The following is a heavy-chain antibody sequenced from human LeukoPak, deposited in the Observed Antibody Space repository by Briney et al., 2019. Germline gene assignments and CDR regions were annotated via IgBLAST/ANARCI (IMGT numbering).Heavy chain of an antibody. CDR1: GFTFSSYA. J-gene: IGHJ3*02. Sequence: GTSLRLSCAASGFTFSSYAIHWVRQAPGKGLEWVAVISFDGTDAFYADSVKGRFTISRDNSKNTLYLQMNSLRAEDTAVYYCAKAYIVGAPWHDAFDIWGQGTMVTVSS. V-gene: IGHV3-30*04. D-gene: IGHD1-26*01. CDR2: ISFDGTDA. CDR3: AKAYIVGAPWHDAFDI.